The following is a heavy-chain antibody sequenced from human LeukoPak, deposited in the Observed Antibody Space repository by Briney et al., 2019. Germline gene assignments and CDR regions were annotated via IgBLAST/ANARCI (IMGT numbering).Heavy chain of an antibody. Sequence: GGSLRLSCAASGFTFNSYGMHWVRQAPGKGLEWVAVISYDGTNKYYAASVKGRITISRDNSKNTLYLQMNDLRAEDTAVYYCAKDHCSGSYPPYYFDYWGQGTLVTVSS. D-gene: IGHD3-10*02. J-gene: IGHJ4*02. CDR3: AKDHCSGSYPPYYFDY. CDR1: GFTFNSYG. CDR2: ISYDGTNK. V-gene: IGHV3-30*18.